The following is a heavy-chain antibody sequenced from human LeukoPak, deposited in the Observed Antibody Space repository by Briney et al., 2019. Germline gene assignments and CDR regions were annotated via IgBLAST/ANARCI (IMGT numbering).Heavy chain of an antibody. CDR3: ARDQGSGKLDY. CDR1: GFTFSSYW. CDR2: IKQDGSEK. J-gene: IGHJ4*02. D-gene: IGHD1-26*01. Sequence: PGGSLRLSCEDSGFTFSSYWMSWVRQAPGKGLEWVANIKQDGSEKYYVDSVKGRFTISRDNAKNSLYLQMSSLRVEDTAVYYCARDQGSGKLDYWGQGTLVTVSS. V-gene: IGHV3-7*01.